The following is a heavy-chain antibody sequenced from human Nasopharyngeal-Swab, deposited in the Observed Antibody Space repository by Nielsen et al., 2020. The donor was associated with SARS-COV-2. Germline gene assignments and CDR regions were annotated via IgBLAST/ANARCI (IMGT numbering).Heavy chain of an antibody. J-gene: IGHJ3*02. Sequence: ASVKVSCKASGYTFTSYAMHWVRQAPGQRLEWMGWINAGNGNTKYSQKFQGRVTITRDTSASTAYMELRSLRSDDTAVYYCARDGATMGATDYDAFDIWGQGTMVTVSS. D-gene: IGHD1-26*01. CDR3: ARDGATMGATDYDAFDI. CDR2: INAGNGNT. CDR1: GYTFTSYA. V-gene: IGHV1-3*01.